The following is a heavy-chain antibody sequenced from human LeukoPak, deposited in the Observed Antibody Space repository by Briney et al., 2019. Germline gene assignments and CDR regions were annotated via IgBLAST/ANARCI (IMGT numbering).Heavy chain of an antibody. V-gene: IGHV4-30-2*01. D-gene: IGHD2-21*02. CDR3: ARVAYCGGDCYSQNDAFDI. CDR2: IYHSGST. CDR1: GGSISSGGYS. J-gene: IGHJ3*02. Sequence: SETLSLTCAVSGGSISSGGYSWSWIRQPPGKGLGWIGYIYHSGSTYYNPSLKSRVTISVDRSKNQFSLKLSSVTAADTAVYYCARVAYCGGDCYSQNDAFDIWGQGTMVTVSS.